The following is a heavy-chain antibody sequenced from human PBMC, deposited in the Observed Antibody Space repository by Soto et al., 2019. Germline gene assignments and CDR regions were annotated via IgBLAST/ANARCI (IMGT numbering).Heavy chain of an antibody. CDR3: AKLSSKNYDFWSGRYGMDV. V-gene: IGHV3-23*01. CDR1: GFTFSSYA. CDR2: ISGSGGST. D-gene: IGHD3-3*01. Sequence: GGSLRLSCAASGFTFSSYAMSWVRQAPGKGLEWVSAISGSGGSTYYADSVKGRFTISRDNSKNTLYLQMNSLRAEDTAVYYCAKLSSKNYDFWSGRYGMDVWGQGTTVTVSS. J-gene: IGHJ6*02.